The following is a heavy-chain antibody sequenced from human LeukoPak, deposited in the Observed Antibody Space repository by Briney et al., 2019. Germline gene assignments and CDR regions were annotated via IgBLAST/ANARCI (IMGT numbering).Heavy chain of an antibody. CDR3: ASQPYYDFWSGYSYYYYGMDV. J-gene: IGHJ6*02. V-gene: IGHV4-4*07. Sequence: SETLSLTCTASGGSISSYYWSWIRQPAGKGLEWIGRIYTSGSTNYNPSLKSRVTMSVDTSKNQFSLKLSSVTAADTAVYYCASQPYYDFWSGYSYYYYGMDVWGQGTTVTVSS. CDR2: IYTSGST. CDR1: GGSISSYY. D-gene: IGHD3-3*01.